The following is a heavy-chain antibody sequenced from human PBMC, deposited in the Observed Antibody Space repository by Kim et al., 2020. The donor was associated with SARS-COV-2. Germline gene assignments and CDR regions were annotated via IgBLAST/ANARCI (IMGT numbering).Heavy chain of an antibody. CDR1: GGSISSSSYY. CDR3: ARLASCSGGSCYLLNYYYYYMDV. Sequence: SETLSLTCTVSGGSISSSSYYWGWIRQPPGKGLEWIGSIYYSGSTYYNPSLKSRVTISVDTSKNQFSLKLSSVTAADTAVYYCARLASCSGGSCYLLNYYYYYMDVWGKGTTVTVSS. J-gene: IGHJ6*03. V-gene: IGHV4-39*01. D-gene: IGHD2-15*01. CDR2: IYYSGST.